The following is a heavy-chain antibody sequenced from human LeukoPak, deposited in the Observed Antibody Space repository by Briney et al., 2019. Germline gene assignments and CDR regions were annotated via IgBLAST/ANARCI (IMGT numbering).Heavy chain of an antibody. D-gene: IGHD4/OR15-4a*01. J-gene: IGHJ3*02. V-gene: IGHV1-2*02. CDR2: INPNSGGT. CDR1: GYTFTGYY. CDR3: ARLLTNYYAFDI. Sequence: ASVKVSCKSSGYTFTGYYMHWVRQAPGQGPAWMGWINPNSGGTNYAQKFQGRVTMTRDTSISTAYMELSRLRSDDTAVYYCARLLTNYYAFDIWGQGTMVTVSS.